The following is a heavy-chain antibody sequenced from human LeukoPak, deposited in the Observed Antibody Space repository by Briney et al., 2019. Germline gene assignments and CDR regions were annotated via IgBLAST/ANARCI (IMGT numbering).Heavy chain of an antibody. J-gene: IGHJ6*03. CDR1: GGSMNNYY. CDR2: IWSGGAT. D-gene: IGHD5-18*01. CDR3: ARDSPEGYTSGHHFYYMDV. V-gene: IGHV4-4*07. Sequence: PSETLSLTCTVSGGSMNNYYWAWVRQPAGKSLEYIGRIWSGGATNYNPSLTSRITMSVDTSKSQFSLRLTSVTAADTAVYYCARDSPEGYTSGHHFYYMDVWGKGTTVTVSS.